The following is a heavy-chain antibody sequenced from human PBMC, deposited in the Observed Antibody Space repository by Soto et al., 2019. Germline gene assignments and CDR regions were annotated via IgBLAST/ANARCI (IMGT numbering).Heavy chain of an antibody. J-gene: IGHJ4*02. Sequence: GSLRLSCAASGFTFSIYAMSWVRQAPGKGLEWVSAINGSGGRTFYADSVKGRFTISRDNSKNTLYLQMNSLRAEDTAVYYCAKEDGSGSYVDYWGQGTPVTVSS. CDR3: AKEDGSGSYVDY. V-gene: IGHV3-23*01. D-gene: IGHD3-10*01. CDR2: INGSGGRT. CDR1: GFTFSIYA.